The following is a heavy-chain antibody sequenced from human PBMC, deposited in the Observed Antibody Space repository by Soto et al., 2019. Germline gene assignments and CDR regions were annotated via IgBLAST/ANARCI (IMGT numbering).Heavy chain of an antibody. D-gene: IGHD6-19*01. V-gene: IGHV1-18*04. Sequence: DSVNVSCKASGYTFTSNSFGWVRQAPGQQLELMGWINVYNGNTKYAQQLQGRVTLTTDTSTSTAYMDLRNLRSGDTAVYYSARICSASSGWLHDYWGQGTLVTVSS. J-gene: IGHJ4*02. CDR1: GYTFTSNS. CDR2: INVYNGNT. CDR3: ARICSASSGWLHDY.